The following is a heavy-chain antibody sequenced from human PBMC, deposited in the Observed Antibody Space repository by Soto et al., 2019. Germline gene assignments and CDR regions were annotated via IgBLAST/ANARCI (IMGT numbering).Heavy chain of an antibody. J-gene: IGHJ1*01. Sequence: SETLSLTCTVSGGSISSYYWSWIRQPPGKGLEWIGYIYYSGSTNYNPSLKSRVTISVDTSKNQFSLKLSSVTAADTAVYYCATNYIMITFGGVIESAEYFQHWGQGTLVTVSS. V-gene: IGHV4-59*08. CDR1: GGSISSYY. CDR3: ATNYIMITFGGVIESAEYFQH. D-gene: IGHD3-16*02. CDR2: IYYSGST.